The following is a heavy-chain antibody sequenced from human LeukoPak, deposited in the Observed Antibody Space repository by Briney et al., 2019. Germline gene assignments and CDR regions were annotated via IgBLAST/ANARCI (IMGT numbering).Heavy chain of an antibody. CDR3: ARVSMIRGELE. J-gene: IGHJ4*02. Sequence: TGGSLRLSCAASGFTFSNYWLGWVRLAPGKGLEWVANINQEGSATYYMDSVKGRFTISRDNAKNSLYLQMCSLRAEDTALYYCARVSMIRGELEWGQGTLVTVSS. CDR1: GFTFSNYW. CDR2: INQEGSAT. D-gene: IGHD3-10*01. V-gene: IGHV3-7*04.